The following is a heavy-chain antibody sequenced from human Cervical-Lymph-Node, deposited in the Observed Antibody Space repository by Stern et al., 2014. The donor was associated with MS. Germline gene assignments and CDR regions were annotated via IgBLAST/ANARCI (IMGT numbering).Heavy chain of an antibody. CDR3: ASPSLVNGAFDI. J-gene: IGHJ3*02. V-gene: IGHV1-8*01. CDR2: MNPKTGNA. CDR1: GYTFISYD. Sequence: VQLVESGAEVQKPGASVKVFCKASGYTFISYDINWVRQATGQGLEWMGWMNPKTGNAGYAQTFQGRVTLTRNTSISTAYMELSSLTSGDTAVYYCASPSLVNGAFDIWGQGTMLTVSS.